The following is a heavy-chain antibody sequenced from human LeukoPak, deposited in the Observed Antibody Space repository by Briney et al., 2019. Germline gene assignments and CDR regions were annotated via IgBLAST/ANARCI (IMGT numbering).Heavy chain of an antibody. CDR3: AKSGSGGYHYSYYPMDA. Sequence: GRSLRLSCAASGLSFSNFAMNWVRLAPGKGLEWVSSISGSGGNTYYADSVNGRVTISRDNSMDTLYLHITGLRVEDTATYFCAKSGSGGYHYSYYPMDAWGKGTTVTVSS. CDR2: ISGSGGNT. J-gene: IGHJ6*03. D-gene: IGHD1-26*01. V-gene: IGHV3-23*01. CDR1: GLSFSNFA.